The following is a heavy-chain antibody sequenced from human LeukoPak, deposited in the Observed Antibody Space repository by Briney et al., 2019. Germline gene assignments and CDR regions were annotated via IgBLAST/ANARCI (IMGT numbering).Heavy chain of an antibody. CDR1: DYTFTNYG. Sequence: GASVKVSCKASDYTFTNYGITWVRQAPGQGLEWMGRISAYNGNTKYAQKLQGRVTMTTDTSTSTVYMDLGSLGSDDTAVYYCARIAGTGYSSSWYSGHDYWGQGTLVTVSS. D-gene: IGHD6-13*01. V-gene: IGHV1-18*01. CDR3: ARIAGTGYSSSWYSGHDY. CDR2: ISAYNGNT. J-gene: IGHJ4*02.